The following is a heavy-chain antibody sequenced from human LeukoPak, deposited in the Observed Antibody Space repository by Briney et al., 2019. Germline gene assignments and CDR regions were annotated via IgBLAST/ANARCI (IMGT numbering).Heavy chain of an antibody. J-gene: IGHJ4*02. Sequence: SETLSLTCTVSGGSISSSSYYWCWIRQPPGKGLEWIGSIYYSGSTYYNPSLKSRVTISVDTSKNQFSLKLSSVTAADTAVYYCARHHKYGPTAAHFDYWGQGTLVTVSS. CDR3: ARHHKYGPTAAHFDY. CDR2: IYYSGST. D-gene: IGHD2-2*01. CDR1: GGSISSSSYY. V-gene: IGHV4-39*01.